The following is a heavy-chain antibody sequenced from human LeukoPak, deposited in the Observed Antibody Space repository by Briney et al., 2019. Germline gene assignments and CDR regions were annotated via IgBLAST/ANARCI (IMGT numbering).Heavy chain of an antibody. Sequence: ASVKVSCKASGYTFTSYAMHWVRQAPGQRLEWMGWINAGNGNTKYSQKFQGRVTITRDTSASTAYMELSSLRSEDTAVYYCARGISHYYYYYMDVWGKGTTVTVSS. CDR3: ARGISHYYYYYMDV. V-gene: IGHV1-3*01. D-gene: IGHD2-15*01. CDR1: GYTFTSYA. J-gene: IGHJ6*03. CDR2: INAGNGNT.